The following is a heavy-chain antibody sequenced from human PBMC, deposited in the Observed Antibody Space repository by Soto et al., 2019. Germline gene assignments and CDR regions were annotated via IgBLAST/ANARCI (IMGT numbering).Heavy chain of an antibody. CDR1: GGSISSGGYY. D-gene: IGHD5-18*01. Sequence: QVQLQESGPGLVKPSQTLSLTCTVSGGSISSGGYYWSWIRQFPGKGLEWIGYIFYTGSTSYSPSLKSRLTMSVDTSKNQFSLRLSSVTAADTAVYFCARRLRYSSEYYFDYWGQGTLVTVSS. CDR2: IFYTGST. V-gene: IGHV4-31*03. CDR3: ARRLRYSSEYYFDY. J-gene: IGHJ4*02.